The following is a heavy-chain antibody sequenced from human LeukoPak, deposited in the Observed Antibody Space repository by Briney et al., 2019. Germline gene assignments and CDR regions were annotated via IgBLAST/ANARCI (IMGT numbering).Heavy chain of an antibody. D-gene: IGHD5-24*01. Sequence: SETLSLTCTVSGGSISSGGYYWSWIRQHPGKGLEWIGYIYYSGSTYYNPSLKSRVTISVDTSKNQFSLKLSSVTAADTAVYYCARARRDGYNYAPAWFDPWGQGTLVTVST. V-gene: IGHV4-31*03. CDR1: GGSISSGGYY. J-gene: IGHJ5*02. CDR2: IYYSGST. CDR3: ARARRDGYNYAPAWFDP.